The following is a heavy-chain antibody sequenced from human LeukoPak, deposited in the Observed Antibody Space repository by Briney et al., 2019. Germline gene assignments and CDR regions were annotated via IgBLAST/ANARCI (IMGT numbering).Heavy chain of an antibody. J-gene: IGHJ4*02. CDR3: ARTRHCSAGFYPWDFHY. V-gene: IGHV3-66*01. CDR1: GFTVSSNY. CDR2: IYSGGST. D-gene: IGHD2-15*01. Sequence: GGSLRLSCAASGFTVSSNYMSWVRQAPGKGLEWVSVIYSGGSTYYADSVKGRFAISRDNAKNSLSLQMNSLRAEDTAVYYCARTRHCSAGFYPWDFHYWGQGTPVTVSS.